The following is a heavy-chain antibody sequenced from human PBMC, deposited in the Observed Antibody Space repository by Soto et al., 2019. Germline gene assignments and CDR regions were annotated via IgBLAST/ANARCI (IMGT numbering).Heavy chain of an antibody. CDR1: GGSISSYY. V-gene: IGHV4-59*01. J-gene: IGHJ6*03. Sequence: QVQLQESGPGLVKPSETLSLTCTVSGGSISSYYWSWIRQPPGKGLEWIGYIYYSGSTNYNPSLKGRVTISVDTSKNQFSLKLSSVTAADTAVYYCASGTVVDYYYYYMDVWGKGTTVTVSS. CDR2: IYYSGST. CDR3: ASGTVVDYYYYYMDV. D-gene: IGHD2-15*01.